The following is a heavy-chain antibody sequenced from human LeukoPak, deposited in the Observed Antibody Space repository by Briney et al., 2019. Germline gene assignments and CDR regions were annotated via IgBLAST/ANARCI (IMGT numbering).Heavy chain of an antibody. J-gene: IGHJ4*02. CDR2: IYYSGST. CDR1: GGSISSDY. V-gene: IGHV4-59*01. D-gene: IGHD5-18*01. Sequence: SETLSLTCTVSGGSISSDYWSWIRQPPGKGLEWIGYIYYSGSTNYNPSLTSRVTMSVDTSKNQFSLRLSSVTAADTAVYYCARGDTAIPRYWGQGTLVTVSS. CDR3: ARGDTAIPRY.